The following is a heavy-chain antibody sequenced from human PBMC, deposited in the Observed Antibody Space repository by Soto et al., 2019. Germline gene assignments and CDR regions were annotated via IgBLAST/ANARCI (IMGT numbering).Heavy chain of an antibody. CDR2: IYYSRRH. CDR1: CGPPSSGSYF. V-gene: IGHV4-31*03. Sequence: PSEALSLTRTVSCGPPSSGSYFWSWIRQEPGKFLEWIGYIYYSRRHYYRTSLKSRVTISVDTSKNQFSMKLSSVTAADKAVDYCAKGGGYASFDFCAQGIQVTVSA. J-gene: IGHJ4*02. CDR3: AKGGGYASFDF. D-gene: IGHD2-15*01.